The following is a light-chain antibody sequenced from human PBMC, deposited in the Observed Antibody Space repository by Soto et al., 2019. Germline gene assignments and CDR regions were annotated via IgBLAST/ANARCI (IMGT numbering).Light chain of an antibody. CDR2: AAT. Sequence: IQLTQSPSSLSASVGDRVTITCRASQGISSYLAWYHQQPGKAPKPLIYAATTLQSGVPSRFSGSGSGTDFTLTINSLQPEDFATYYCQQLHSYPFTFGQGTRLE. CDR3: QQLHSYPFT. V-gene: IGKV1-9*01. CDR1: QGISSY. J-gene: IGKJ5*01.